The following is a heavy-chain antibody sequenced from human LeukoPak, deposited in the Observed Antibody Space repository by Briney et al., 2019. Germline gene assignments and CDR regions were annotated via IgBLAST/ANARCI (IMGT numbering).Heavy chain of an antibody. D-gene: IGHD6-19*01. J-gene: IGHJ4*02. CDR1: GFSFSNYW. V-gene: IGHV3-74*01. CDR2: IKSDGSRI. CDR3: ARDSSGTY. Sequence: GGTLRLSCAASGFSFSNYWMHWVRQAPGKGLVWVSGIKSDGSRISYADSVKGRFTISRDNAKNTLYLQMNSLRAEDTAVYYCARDSSGTYWGQGTLVTVSS.